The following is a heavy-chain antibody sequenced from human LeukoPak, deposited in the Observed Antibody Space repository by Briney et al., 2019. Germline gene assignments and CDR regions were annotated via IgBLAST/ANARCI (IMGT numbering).Heavy chain of an antibody. J-gene: IGHJ4*02. CDR3: ARGGNGLQRRDYFDY. Sequence: GGSLRLSCAASGFTFSDYSMNWVRQAPGKGLEWVSSISSGSGYIYYADSVKGRFTISRDNAKNSLYLQMNSLRVEDTAVYYCARGGNGLQRRDYFDYWGQGTLVTVSS. CDR2: ISSGSGYI. CDR1: GFTFSDYS. D-gene: IGHD3/OR15-3a*01. V-gene: IGHV3-21*01.